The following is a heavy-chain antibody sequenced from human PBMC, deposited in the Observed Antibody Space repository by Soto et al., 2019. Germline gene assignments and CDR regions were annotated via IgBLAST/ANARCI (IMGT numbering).Heavy chain of an antibody. D-gene: IGHD3-3*01. Sequence: GGSLRLSCAASGFTFSSYAMSWVRQAPGKGLEWVSAISGSGGSTYYADSVKGRFTISRDNSKNTLYLQMNSLRAEDTAVYYCAKDCYFLECLSYYFDYWGQGTLVTVSS. J-gene: IGHJ4*02. CDR1: GFTFSSYA. CDR3: AKDCYFLECLSYYFDY. V-gene: IGHV3-23*01. CDR2: ISGSGGST.